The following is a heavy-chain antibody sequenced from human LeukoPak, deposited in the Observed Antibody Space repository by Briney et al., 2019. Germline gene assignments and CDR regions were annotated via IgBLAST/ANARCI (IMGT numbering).Heavy chain of an antibody. CDR1: GYSISSGYY. CDR2: IYHSGST. CDR3: ARSGDDYGVSWFDP. Sequence: SETLSLTCTVSGYSISSGYYWGWIRQPPGKGLEWIGRIYHSGSTYYNPSLKSRVTISVDTSKNQFSLNLSSVTAADTAVYYCARSGDDYGVSWFDPWGQGTLVTVSP. D-gene: IGHD4-17*01. V-gene: IGHV4-38-2*02. J-gene: IGHJ5*02.